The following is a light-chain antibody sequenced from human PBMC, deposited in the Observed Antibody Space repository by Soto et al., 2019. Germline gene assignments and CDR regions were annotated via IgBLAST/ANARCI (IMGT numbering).Light chain of an antibody. CDR1: QSVSSSY. V-gene: IGKV3-20*01. Sequence: ESVWTQSTDTLSLSPGERATLSCSASQSVSSSYLAWYQQKPGQAPRLLIYGASSRATGIPDRFSGSGSGTDFTLTISRLEPEDFAVYYCQQYGSSPWTFGQGTKVDIK. CDR3: QQYGSSPWT. J-gene: IGKJ1*01. CDR2: GAS.